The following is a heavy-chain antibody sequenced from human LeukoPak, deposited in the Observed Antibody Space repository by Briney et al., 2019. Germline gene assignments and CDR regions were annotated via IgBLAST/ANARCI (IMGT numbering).Heavy chain of an antibody. D-gene: IGHD7-27*01. J-gene: IGHJ3*02. CDR1: GYSFSSHW. CDR2: IYPGDSDT. Sequence: GESLKISCKGSGYSFSSHWIGWVRQMPGNGLEWMGIIYPGDSDTRYSPSFQGQVTISADKSINTAYLQWSSLKASDTAMYYCARRVLTGDAFDIWGLGTMVTVSS. V-gene: IGHV5-51*01. CDR3: ARRVLTGDAFDI.